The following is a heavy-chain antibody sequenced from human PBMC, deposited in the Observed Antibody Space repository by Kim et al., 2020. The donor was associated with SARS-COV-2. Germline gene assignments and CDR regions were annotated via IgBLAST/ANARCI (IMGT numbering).Heavy chain of an antibody. CDR3: ARAPPRYSSSWYSAFDI. V-gene: IGHV4-4*02. CDR2: IYHSGST. D-gene: IGHD6-13*01. J-gene: IGHJ3*02. CDR1: GGSISSSNW. Sequence: SETLSLTCAVSGGSISSSNWWSWVRQPPGKGLEWIGEIYHSGSTNYNPSLKSRVTISVDKSKNQFSLKLSSVTAADTAVYYCARAPPRYSSSWYSAFDIWGQGTMVTVSS.